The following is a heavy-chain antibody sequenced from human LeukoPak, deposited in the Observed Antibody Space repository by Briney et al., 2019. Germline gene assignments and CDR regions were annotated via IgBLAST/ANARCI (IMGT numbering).Heavy chain of an antibody. D-gene: IGHD2-2*01. V-gene: IGHV3-11*01. CDR1: GFTFSDYY. CDR2: IISGGSTI. J-gene: IGHJ4*02. CDR3: ARGLTAAAASFDY. Sequence: GGSLRLSCAASGFTFSDYYMSWIRPAPGKGLEWVSYIISGGSTIYYADSVKGRFTMSRDNVKNSLYLQMNSLRAEDTAVYYCARGLTAAAASFDYWGQGTLVTVSS.